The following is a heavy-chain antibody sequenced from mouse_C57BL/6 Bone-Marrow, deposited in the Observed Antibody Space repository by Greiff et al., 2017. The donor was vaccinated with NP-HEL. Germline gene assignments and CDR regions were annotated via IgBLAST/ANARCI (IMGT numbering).Heavy chain of an antibody. CDR2: IYPGGGYT. J-gene: IGHJ3*01. CDR1: GYTFTNYW. V-gene: IGHV1-63*01. CDR3: ASGSAWFAY. Sequence: QVQLQQSGAELVRPGTSVKMSCKASGYTFTNYWIGWAKQRPGHGLEWIGAIYPGGGYTNYNEKFKGKATLTADKSSSTAYLQFSSLTSEDSAIYYCASGSAWFAYWGQGTLVTVSA. D-gene: IGHD1-3*01.